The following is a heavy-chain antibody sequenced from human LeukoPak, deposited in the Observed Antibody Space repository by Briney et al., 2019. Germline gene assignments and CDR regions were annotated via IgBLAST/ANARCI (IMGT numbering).Heavy chain of an antibody. CDR1: GFTFSSYA. Sequence: PGGSLRLSCAASGFTFSSYAMSWVRQTPGKGLEWVSGISFGGGDIYYTDSVKGRFTISRDNAKNSLYLQMNSLRAEDTAVYYCARGKTDPSYYWGQGTLVTVSS. CDR2: ISFGGGDI. V-gene: IGHV3-21*04. CDR3: ARGKTDPSYY. D-gene: IGHD7-27*01. J-gene: IGHJ4*02.